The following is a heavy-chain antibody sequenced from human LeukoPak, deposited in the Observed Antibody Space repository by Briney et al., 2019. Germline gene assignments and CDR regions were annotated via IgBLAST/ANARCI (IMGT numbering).Heavy chain of an antibody. CDR1: GGSISSGGYY. Sequence: DPSQTLSLTCTVSGGSISSGGYYWSWIRQHPGKGLEWIGYIYYSGSTYYNPSLKSRVTISVDTSMNQFSLKLSSVTAADTAVYYCARAVLVVPAANAFNIWGQGTMVTVSS. D-gene: IGHD2-2*01. J-gene: IGHJ3*02. CDR2: IYYSGST. V-gene: IGHV4-31*03. CDR3: ARAVLVVPAANAFNI.